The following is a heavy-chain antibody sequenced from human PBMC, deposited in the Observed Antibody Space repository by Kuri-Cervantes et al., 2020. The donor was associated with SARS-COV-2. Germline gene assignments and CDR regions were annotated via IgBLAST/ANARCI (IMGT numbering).Heavy chain of an antibody. Sequence: GESLKISCAASGFTVSSNYMSWVRQAPGKGLEWVAVIWYGGSTKFYSDSVRGRFIISRDDSKNTLYLQMNSLRAEDTAVYYCSRDVAAINAFGVPEMWGQGTMVTVSS. CDR1: GFTVSSNY. CDR3: SRDVAAINAFGVPEM. D-gene: IGHD3-3*01. CDR2: IWYGGSTK. V-gene: IGHV3-33*08. J-gene: IGHJ3*01.